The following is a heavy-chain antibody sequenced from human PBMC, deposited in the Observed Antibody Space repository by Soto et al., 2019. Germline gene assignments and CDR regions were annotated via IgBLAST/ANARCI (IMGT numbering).Heavy chain of an antibody. CDR3: ARGAGIVVAGTSFDY. D-gene: IGHD6-19*01. CDR1: GFTFSSYS. Sequence: PGGSLRLSCAASGFTFSSYSMHWVRQAPGKGLEWVAVISYDGSNKYYADSVKGRFTISRDNSKNTLYLQMNSLRAEDTAVYYCARGAGIVVAGTSFDYWGQGTLVTAPQ. CDR2: ISYDGSNK. J-gene: IGHJ4*02. V-gene: IGHV3-30-3*01.